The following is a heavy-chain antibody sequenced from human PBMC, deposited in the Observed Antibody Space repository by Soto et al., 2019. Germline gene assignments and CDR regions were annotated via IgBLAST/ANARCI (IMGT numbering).Heavy chain of an antibody. CDR3: ASLVAPSGYYYYGMDV. Sequence: ASVKVSCKASGYTFTSYGISWVRQAPGQGLEWMGWISAYNGNTNYAQKLQGRVTMTTDTSTSTAYMELRSLRSDDTAVYYCASLVAPSGYYYYGMDVWGQGTTVTVSS. CDR2: ISAYNGNT. V-gene: IGHV1-18*01. CDR1: GYTFTSYG. J-gene: IGHJ6*02. D-gene: IGHD5-12*01.